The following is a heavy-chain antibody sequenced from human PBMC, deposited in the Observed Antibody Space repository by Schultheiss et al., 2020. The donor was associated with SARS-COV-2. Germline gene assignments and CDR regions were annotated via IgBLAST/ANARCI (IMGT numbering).Heavy chain of an antibody. CDR2: IYYSGST. J-gene: IGHJ3*02. Sequence: SETLSLTCTVSGGSISSSSYYWGWIRQPPGKGLEWIGSIYYSGSTYYNPSLKSRVTISVDTSKNQFSLKLSSVTAADTAVYYCARDNPIVATIEGFAFDIWGQGTMVTVSS. D-gene: IGHD5-12*01. CDR3: ARDNPIVATIEGFAFDI. V-gene: IGHV4-39*02. CDR1: GGSISSSSYY.